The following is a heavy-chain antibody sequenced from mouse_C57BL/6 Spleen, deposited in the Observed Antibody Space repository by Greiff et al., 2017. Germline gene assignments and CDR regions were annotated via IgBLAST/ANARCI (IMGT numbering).Heavy chain of an antibody. Sequence: VQLQQPGAELVMPGASVKLSCKASGYTFTSYWMHWVKQRPGQGLEWIGEIDPSDSYTNYNQKFKGKSTLTVDKSSSTAYMQLSSLTSEDSAVYYCANLLWFSWFAYWGQGTLVTVS. J-gene: IGHJ3*01. CDR3: ANLLWFSWFAY. D-gene: IGHD2-2*01. CDR1: GYTFTSYW. CDR2: IDPSDSYT. V-gene: IGHV1-69*01.